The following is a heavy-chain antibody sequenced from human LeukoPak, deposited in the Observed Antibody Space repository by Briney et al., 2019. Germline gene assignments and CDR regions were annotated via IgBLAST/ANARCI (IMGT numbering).Heavy chain of an antibody. V-gene: IGHV3-23*01. D-gene: IGHD6-19*01. J-gene: IGHJ2*01. Sequence: GGSLRLSCAASGFTFSSYAMSWVRQAPGKGLEWVSVISGNGGSTYYADSVRGRFTISRDNSKNTLYLQKNSLRADDTAIYYCAKSMTLQWRGFFDLWGRGTHVTVSS. CDR1: GFTFSSYA. CDR2: ISGNGGST. CDR3: AKSMTLQWRGFFDL.